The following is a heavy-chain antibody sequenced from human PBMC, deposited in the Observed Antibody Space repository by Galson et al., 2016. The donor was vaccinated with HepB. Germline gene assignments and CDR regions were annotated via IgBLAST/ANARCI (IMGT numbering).Heavy chain of an antibody. CDR3: ARRQMYTMSAFDY. CDR2: IKPDGSEK. Sequence: SLRLSCAASGFTFSTYWMSWVRQAPGKGLEWVANIKPDGSEKYYVDSVKGRFTISRDAAKSSLYRQMNSLRAEDTAVYYCARRQMYTMSAFDYWGQGTLVTVSS. J-gene: IGHJ4*02. V-gene: IGHV3-7*01. D-gene: IGHD5-24*01. CDR1: GFTFSTYW.